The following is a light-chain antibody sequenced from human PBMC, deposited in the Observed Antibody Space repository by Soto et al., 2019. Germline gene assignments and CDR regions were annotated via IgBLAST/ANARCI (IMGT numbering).Light chain of an antibody. Sequence: DIVMTQSPLSLPVTPGEPASISCRSSQSLLHSNGYNYLDWYLQKPGQSPQLLIYLGSNRASGVPDRFSGSGSGTDFTLKISRVEAEDAGVYYCMQALQTPRYTFGQGTTVDIK. CDR2: LGS. J-gene: IGKJ2*01. CDR3: MQALQTPRYT. V-gene: IGKV2-28*01. CDR1: QSLLHSNGYNY.